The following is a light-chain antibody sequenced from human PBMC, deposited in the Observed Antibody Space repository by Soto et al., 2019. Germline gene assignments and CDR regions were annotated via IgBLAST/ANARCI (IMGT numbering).Light chain of an antibody. CDR2: DVS. V-gene: IGLV2-14*03. CDR1: SSDVGGYNY. J-gene: IGLJ2*01. CDR3: SSYSISRTLVV. Sequence: QSALPQPASVSGSPGQSLTISCTGTSSDVGGYNYVSWYQQHPGEAPKLMLYDVSVRPSGVSNRFSGSKSGNTASLTISGLQAEDEADYYCSSYSISRTLVVFGGGTKLTVL.